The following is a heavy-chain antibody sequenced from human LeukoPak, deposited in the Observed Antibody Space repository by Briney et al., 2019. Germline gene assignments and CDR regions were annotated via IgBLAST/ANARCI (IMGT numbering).Heavy chain of an antibody. CDR2: TRSKANSSTT. Sequence: GGSLRLSCAASGFILSDHSMDWVRQAPGKGLEWLGRTRSKANSSTTENAASVKGRFTISRDDSKNSLYLQMNSLKTEDTAVYFCARSSPSYKYYFDYWGQGTLVTVSS. V-gene: IGHV3-72*01. CDR1: GFILSDHS. J-gene: IGHJ4*02. CDR3: ARSSPSYKYYFDY. D-gene: IGHD1-1*01.